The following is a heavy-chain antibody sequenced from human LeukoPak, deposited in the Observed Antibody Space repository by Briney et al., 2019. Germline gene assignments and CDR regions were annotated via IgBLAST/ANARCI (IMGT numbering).Heavy chain of an antibody. D-gene: IGHD2-2*02. CDR3: ARCERRYPDY. V-gene: IGHV4-39*02. CDR2: IYYDGST. J-gene: IGHJ4*02. CDR1: GASISRSTYY. Sequence: PSETLSLTRTVSGASISRSTYYWGWIRQPPGRGLEWIGSIYYDGSTHYNPSLKSRVIISVDTSKNHFSLRLSSVTAADTAVYYCARCERRYPDYWGQGTLVTVSS.